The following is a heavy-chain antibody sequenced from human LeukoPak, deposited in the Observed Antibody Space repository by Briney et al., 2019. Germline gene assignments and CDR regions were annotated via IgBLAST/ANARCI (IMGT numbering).Heavy chain of an antibody. J-gene: IGHJ5*02. V-gene: IGHV1-2*02. CDR2: IKPDSGDT. CDR1: GYTFSGYY. Sequence: ASVKVSCKASGYTFSGYYIHWVQQAPGQGLEWMGLIKPDSGDTNYAQNFRGRVTMTRDTSITTAYMELNRLTFDDTAVYYCVRDRPHNWFDPWGQGTLVTVSS. CDR3: VRDRPHNWFDP.